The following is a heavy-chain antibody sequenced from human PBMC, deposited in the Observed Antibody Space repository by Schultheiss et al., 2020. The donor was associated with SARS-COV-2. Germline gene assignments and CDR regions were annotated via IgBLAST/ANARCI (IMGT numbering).Heavy chain of an antibody. CDR3: ARDSSDFWSGYYLAYYYYYGMDV. Sequence: GGSLRLSCAASGFTFSSYWMHWVRQAPGKGLVWVSRINSDGSSTSYADSVKGRFTISRDNAKNTLYLQMNSLRAEDTAVYYCARDSSDFWSGYYLAYYYYYGMDVWGQGTTVNVSS. CDR2: INSDGSST. V-gene: IGHV3-74*01. J-gene: IGHJ6*02. CDR1: GFTFSSYW. D-gene: IGHD3-3*01.